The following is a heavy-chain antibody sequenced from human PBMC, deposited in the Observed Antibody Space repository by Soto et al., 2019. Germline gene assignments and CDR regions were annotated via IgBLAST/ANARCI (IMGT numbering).Heavy chain of an antibody. J-gene: IGHJ3*02. Sequence: GGSLRLSCAASGFTFSSYAMHWVRQAPGKGLEWVAVISYDGSNKYYADSVKGRFTISRDNSKNTLYLQMNSLRAEDTDVYYCARDGVMTGSHVALAFDIWGQGTMVTVSS. CDR1: GFTFSSYA. CDR2: ISYDGSNK. D-gene: IGHD3-16*01. V-gene: IGHV3-30-3*01. CDR3: ARDGVMTGSHVALAFDI.